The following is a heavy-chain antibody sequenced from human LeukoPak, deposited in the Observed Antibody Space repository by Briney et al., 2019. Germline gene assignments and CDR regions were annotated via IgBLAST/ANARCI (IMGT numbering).Heavy chain of an antibody. CDR1: GFTFGRSW. CDR2: IKEDGSET. J-gene: IGHJ4*02. CDR3: SRSLNN. Sequence: GGSLRLSCAASGFTFGRSWMDWVRQAPGKGLEWVANIKEDGSETYYADSAKGRFTISRDNAKSSLYLQMDRVRVEDTAIYYCSRSLNNWGQGTLVTVSS. V-gene: IGHV3-7*01.